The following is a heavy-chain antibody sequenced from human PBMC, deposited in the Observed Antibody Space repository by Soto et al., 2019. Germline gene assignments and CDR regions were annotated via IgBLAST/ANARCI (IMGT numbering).Heavy chain of an antibody. J-gene: IGHJ6*02. CDR3: ARADSSGWSLTYYYYGMDV. V-gene: IGHV1-46*01. Sequence: QVQLVQSGAEVKKPGASVKVSCKASGYTFTSYYMHWVRQAPGQGLEWMGIINPSGGSTSYAQKFQGRVTMTRDTSTSTVYMELSSLRSEDTAVYYCARADSSGWSLTYYYYGMDVWGQGTTVTVSS. CDR2: INPSGGST. CDR1: GYTFTSYY. D-gene: IGHD6-19*01.